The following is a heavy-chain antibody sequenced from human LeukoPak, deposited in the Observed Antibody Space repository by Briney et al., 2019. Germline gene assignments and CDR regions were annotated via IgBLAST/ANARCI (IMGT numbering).Heavy chain of an antibody. CDR2: ISGRGGST. CDR3: AKDLGSGSYVRPLYYYYGMDV. D-gene: IGHD3-10*01. J-gene: IGHJ6*02. CDR1: GFTFSSYA. V-gene: IGHV3-23*01. Sequence: GGSLRLSCAASGFTFSSYAMSWVRQAPGKGLEWVSAISGRGGSTYYADSVKGRFTISRDNSKNTLYLQMNSLRAEDTAVYYCAKDLGSGSYVRPLYYYYGMDVWGQGTTVTVSS.